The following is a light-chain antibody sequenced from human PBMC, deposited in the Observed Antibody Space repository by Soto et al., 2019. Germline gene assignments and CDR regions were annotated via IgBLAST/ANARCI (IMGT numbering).Light chain of an antibody. J-gene: IGKJ4*01. CDR1: QSVSSY. CDR2: DAY. V-gene: IGKV3-11*01. CDR3: RQRSNWLT. Sequence: EIVLTQSPATLSLSPGERATLSCRASQSVSSYLAWYQQKPGQAPRLLIYDAYNRATGITVRFTGSGSGTDFTLTISSLEPEDFAVYYCRQRSNWLTLGEGTKVEIK.